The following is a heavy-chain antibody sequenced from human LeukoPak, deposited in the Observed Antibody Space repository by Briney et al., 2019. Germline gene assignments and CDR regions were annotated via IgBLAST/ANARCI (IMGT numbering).Heavy chain of an antibody. Sequence: GPTLVNPPQTLTLTCTFSGSSLSTIGVGVGWIRQPPGTALEWLALIYWDDDKRYSPSLKSRLTITKDTSKNQVVLTMTNMDPVDTATYFCAHEDMDTLVRAFDIWGQGTMVTVSS. CDR1: GSSLSTIGVG. J-gene: IGHJ3*02. CDR3: AHEDMDTLVRAFDI. CDR2: IYWDDDK. D-gene: IGHD5-18*01. V-gene: IGHV2-5*02.